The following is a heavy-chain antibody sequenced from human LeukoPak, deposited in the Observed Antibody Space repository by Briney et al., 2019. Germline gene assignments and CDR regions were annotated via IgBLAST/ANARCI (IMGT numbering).Heavy chain of an antibody. J-gene: IGHJ5*02. CDR3: ARDMDYYGAGNYYNPRWFDP. D-gene: IGHD3-10*01. Sequence: SQTLSLTCAISGDSVSNNSVAWNCIRHSPSRGLEWLGRTYYRSKCYNDYAVSVKSRITINPETAKNQFSLQLNSVTPEDTTVYYCARDMDYYGAGNYYNPRWFDPWGQGTLVTVSS. CDR1: GDSVSNNSVA. CDR2: TYYRSKCYN. V-gene: IGHV6-1*01.